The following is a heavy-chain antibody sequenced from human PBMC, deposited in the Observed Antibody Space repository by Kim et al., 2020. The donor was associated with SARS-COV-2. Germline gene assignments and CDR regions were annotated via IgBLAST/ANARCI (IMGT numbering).Heavy chain of an antibody. CDR1: GFTFSRSW. V-gene: IGHV3-74*01. Sequence: GGSLRLSCAASGFTFSRSWMHWVRQAPGKGLVWVSRINSDGSSTSYADSVKGRFTISRDNAKNTLYLQINSLRAEDTAVYYCARVGHLGADYWGAQLYYFDYWGQGTLVTVSS. D-gene: IGHD7-27*01. CDR3: ARVGHLGADYWGAQLYYFDY. J-gene: IGHJ4*02. CDR2: INSDGSST.